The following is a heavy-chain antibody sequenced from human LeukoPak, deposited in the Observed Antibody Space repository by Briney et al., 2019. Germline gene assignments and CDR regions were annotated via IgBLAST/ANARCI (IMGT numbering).Heavy chain of an antibody. D-gene: IGHD3-9*01. CDR1: GYTFSNYN. J-gene: IGHJ5*02. CDR2: INPYNGNT. CDR3: ARGLTLSGFDP. V-gene: IGHV1-18*01. Sequence: ASVKVSCKTSGYTFSNYNINWVRQAPGQGLEWMGWINPYNGNTNYAQKLQGRVTMTTDTSTSTAYMELRSLRSDDTAVYYCARGLTLSGFDPWGQGTLVTVSS.